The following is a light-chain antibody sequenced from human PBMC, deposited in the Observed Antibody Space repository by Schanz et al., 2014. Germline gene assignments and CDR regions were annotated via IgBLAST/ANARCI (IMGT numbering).Light chain of an antibody. V-gene: IGLV2-23*02. CDR2: DVS. CDR3: CSYSHTRTFVL. CDR1: SSDVGGYNL. Sequence: QSALTQPRSVSGSPGQSVTISCTGTSSDVGGYNLVSWYQQHPGKAPKLMIYDVSNRPSGVSYRFSGSKSGNTASLTISGLQAEDEATYYCCSYSHTRTFVLFGGGTKLTVL. J-gene: IGLJ2*01.